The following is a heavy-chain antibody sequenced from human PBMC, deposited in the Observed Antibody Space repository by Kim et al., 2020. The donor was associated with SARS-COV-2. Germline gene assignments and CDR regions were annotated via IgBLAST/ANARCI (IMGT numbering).Heavy chain of an antibody. Sequence: GGSLRLSCAASGFTFSSYGMHWVRQAPGKGLEWVAVISYDGSNKYYADSVKGRFTISRDNSKNTLYLQMNSLRAEDTAVYYCAKGHTAMVKYNWFDPWGQGTLVTVSS. CDR2: ISYDGSNK. D-gene: IGHD5-18*01. V-gene: IGHV3-30*18. CDR3: AKGHTAMVKYNWFDP. J-gene: IGHJ5*02. CDR1: GFTFSSYG.